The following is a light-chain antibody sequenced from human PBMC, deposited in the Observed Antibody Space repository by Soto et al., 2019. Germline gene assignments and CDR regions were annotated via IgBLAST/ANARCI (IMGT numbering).Light chain of an antibody. CDR1: QGIRND. V-gene: IGKV1-6*01. J-gene: IGKJ4*01. CDR3: LQDYNYPLT. CDR2: AAS. Sequence: ASQMTQSPSSLSASVGDRVTITCRASQGIRNDLGWYQQKPGKAPKLLIYAASSLQSGVPSRFSGSGSGTDFTLTIISLQPEDFATYYCLQDYNYPLTFGAGTKVDIK.